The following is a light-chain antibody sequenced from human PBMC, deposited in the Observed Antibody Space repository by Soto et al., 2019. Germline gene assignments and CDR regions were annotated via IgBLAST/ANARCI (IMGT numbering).Light chain of an antibody. Sequence: QAVVTQEPSLTVSPGGTVTLTCGSSTGAVTSGHYPYWFQQKPGQAPRTLIYDTSDKRSWTPARFSGSLLGGKAALTLSGAQPEDEAEYYCLLSYSTGRVFGGGTKVTVL. J-gene: IGLJ2*01. V-gene: IGLV7-46*01. CDR2: DTS. CDR1: TGAVTSGHY. CDR3: LLSYSTGRV.